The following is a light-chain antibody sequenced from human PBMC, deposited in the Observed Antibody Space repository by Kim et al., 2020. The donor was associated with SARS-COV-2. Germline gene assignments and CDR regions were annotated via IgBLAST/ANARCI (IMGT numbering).Light chain of an antibody. J-gene: IGKJ2*01. V-gene: IGKV1-39*01. CDR3: QQSYSIPIT. Sequence: DIQMTQSPSSLSASVGDRVTITCRASQSISISLNWYQQKPGKAPKLLIYAACSLQSGVPSRFSGSGSGTDFTLTINSLQPEDFATYYCQQSYSIPITFGQGTKVDIK. CDR1: QSISIS. CDR2: AAC.